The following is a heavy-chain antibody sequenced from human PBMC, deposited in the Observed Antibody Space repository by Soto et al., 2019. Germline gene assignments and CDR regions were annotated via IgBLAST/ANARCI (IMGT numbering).Heavy chain of an antibody. V-gene: IGHV3-33*01. CDR2: IWYDGSNK. Sequence: GGSLRLSCAASGFTFSSYGMHWVRQAPGKGLEWVAVIWYDGSNKYYVDSVKGRFTISRDNSKNTLYLQMNSLRAEDTAVYYCASEHGGEPSGWYRFDYWGQGTLVTVSS. J-gene: IGHJ4*02. CDR1: GFTFSSYG. CDR3: ASEHGGEPSGWYRFDY. D-gene: IGHD6-19*01.